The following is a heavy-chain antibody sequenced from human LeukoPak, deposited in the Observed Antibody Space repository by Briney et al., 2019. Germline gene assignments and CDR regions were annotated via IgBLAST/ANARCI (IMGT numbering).Heavy chain of an antibody. V-gene: IGHV3-23*01. J-gene: IGHJ4*02. CDR3: ARDHMGYDY. D-gene: IGHD1-26*01. CDR1: GFSFSSYA. Sequence: GGSLRLSCAASGFSFSSYAMSWVRQAPGKGLEWVSSISGSGDNTYYAESVKGRFTVSRDNAKNSLYLQMNSLRAEDTAVYYCARDHMGYDYWGQGTLVTVSS. CDR2: ISGSGDNT.